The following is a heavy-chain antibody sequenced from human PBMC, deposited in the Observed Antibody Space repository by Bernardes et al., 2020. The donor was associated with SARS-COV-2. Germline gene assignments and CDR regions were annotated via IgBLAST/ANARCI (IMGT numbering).Heavy chain of an antibody. V-gene: IGHV3-7*01. CDR2: IKQDGSEK. Sequence: GGSLRLSCAASAFTFSDFWLSWVPQAPGKGLEWVANIKQDGSEKYYVDSVKGRFTVSRDNAKSSLYLQMNSLRAEDTAVYYCARARYYASGSYSPIDSWGQGTLVTVSS. D-gene: IGHD3-10*01. CDR3: ARARYYASGSYSPIDS. J-gene: IGHJ4*02. CDR1: AFTFSDFW.